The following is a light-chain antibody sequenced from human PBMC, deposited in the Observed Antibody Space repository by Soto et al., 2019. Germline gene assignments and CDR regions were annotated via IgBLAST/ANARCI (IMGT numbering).Light chain of an antibody. CDR1: QSVLYNSDNKNY. J-gene: IGKJ4*01. CDR3: QQYYTTLS. CDR2: WAS. V-gene: IGKV4-1*01. Sequence: DIVMTQSPDSLAVSLGERATINCKSSQSVLYNSDNKNYLAWYQQKAGQPPKLLIYWASTRDSGVPDRCSGSGSGAYFTLTINNLQAEDVAVYYCQQYYTTLSFGGGTKVEIK.